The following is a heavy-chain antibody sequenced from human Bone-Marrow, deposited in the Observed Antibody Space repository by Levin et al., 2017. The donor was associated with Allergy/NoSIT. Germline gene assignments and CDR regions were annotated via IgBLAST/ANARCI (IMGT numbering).Heavy chain of an antibody. Sequence: GGSLRLSCAGSGLALDDFAVHWVRQPPGKGLEWVASISWRSQRLAYADSVKGRFTISRDNTKSSVNLQMFGLRLEDTAMYYCAKDASSGSVHFNWFESWGQGTLVTVSS. CDR1: GLALDDFA. D-gene: IGHD3-10*01. V-gene: IGHV3-9*01. CDR3: AKDASSGSVHFNWFES. J-gene: IGHJ5*01. CDR2: ISWRSQRL.